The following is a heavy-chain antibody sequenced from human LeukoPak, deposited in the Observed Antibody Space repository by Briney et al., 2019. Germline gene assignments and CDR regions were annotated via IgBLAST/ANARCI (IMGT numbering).Heavy chain of an antibody. D-gene: IGHD4-23*01. J-gene: IGHJ6*02. CDR2: IRYDSSTK. CDR3: AKDTGGNGAYFYAMDV. Sequence: GRSLRLSCAASGFTFRSYGMHWVRQAPGKGLEWVAAIRYDSSTKYYADSVKGRFTISRDRARNSLYLQMDSLRPEDTDLYYCAKDTGGNGAYFYAMDVWGQGTSVTVSS. V-gene: IGHV3-33*03. CDR1: GFTFRSYG.